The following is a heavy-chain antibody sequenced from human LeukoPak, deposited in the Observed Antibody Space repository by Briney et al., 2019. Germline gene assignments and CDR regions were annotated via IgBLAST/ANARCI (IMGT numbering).Heavy chain of an antibody. D-gene: IGHD6-13*01. J-gene: IGHJ6*03. CDR2: ISGNCGVI. CDR3: AKGGIHRGYYYYCMDV. CDR1: GFTFSDNY. V-gene: IGHV3-11*01. Sequence: GGSLRLSCAASGFTFSDNYMTWVRQAPGKGLEWRSYISGNCGVIQYADSVKGRFTISRDNGKNSLYLQMNSLRSEETALYYCAKGGIHRGYYYYCMDVWGKGTTVTISS.